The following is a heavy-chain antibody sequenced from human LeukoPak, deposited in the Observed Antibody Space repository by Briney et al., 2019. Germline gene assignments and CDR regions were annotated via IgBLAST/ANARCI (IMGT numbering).Heavy chain of an antibody. D-gene: IGHD2-2*01. V-gene: IGHV5-51*01. Sequence: GESLKISCKGSGYNFSKYWIGWVRQMPGKGLEWMGIIYPCDSDIRYNPSFQGQVTISADASISTTYLQWSSLKSSDTAVYFCARHGPEIVVVPASIPLDYWGQGTLVTVSS. CDR2: IYPCDSDI. CDR3: ARHGPEIVVVPASIPLDY. J-gene: IGHJ4*02. CDR1: GYNFSKYW.